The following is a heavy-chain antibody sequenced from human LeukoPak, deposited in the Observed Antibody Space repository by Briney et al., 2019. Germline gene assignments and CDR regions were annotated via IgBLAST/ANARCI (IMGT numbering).Heavy chain of an antibody. CDR2: IYYSGST. J-gene: IGHJ6*02. V-gene: IGHV4-59*01. CDR1: GGSISSYY. D-gene: IGHD2-15*01. CDR3: AREKGSYYGMDV. Sequence: SETLSLTCTVSGGSISSYYWSWIRQPPGKGLEWIGYIYYSGSTNYNPSLKSRVTISVDTSKNQFSLKLSSVTAADTAVYYCAREKGSYYGMDVWGQGTTVTVSS.